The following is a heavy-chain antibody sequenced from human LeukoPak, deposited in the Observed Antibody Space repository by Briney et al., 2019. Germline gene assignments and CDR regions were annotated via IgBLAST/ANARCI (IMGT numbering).Heavy chain of an antibody. CDR3: ARDGYGDYYFDY. CDR1: GFTFSSHE. J-gene: IGHJ4*02. Sequence: GGSLRLSCAASGFTFSSHEMNWVRQAPGKGLECVSYISSSGSTIYYADSVKGRFTIPRDNAKNSLYLQMNSLRAEDTAVYYCARDGYGDYYFDYWGQGTLVTVSS. V-gene: IGHV3-48*03. CDR2: ISSSGSTI. D-gene: IGHD4-17*01.